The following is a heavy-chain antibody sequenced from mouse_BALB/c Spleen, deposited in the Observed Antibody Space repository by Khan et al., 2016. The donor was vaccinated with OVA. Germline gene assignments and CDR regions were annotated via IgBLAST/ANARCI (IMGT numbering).Heavy chain of an antibody. CDR2: IWGGGGT. D-gene: IGHD2-14*01. CDR1: GFSLSRYN. J-gene: IGHJ4*01. V-gene: IGHV2-6-4*01. Sequence: QVQLKQSGPGLVAPSQSLSITCTVSGFSLSRYNIHWVRQPPGKGLEWLGMIWGGGGTDYNSTLKSRLSISKDNSKSQVFLKMNSLQTDDTAMYYCARAYYRYDCYYAMDYWGQGTLVTVSA. CDR3: ARAYYRYDCYYAMDY.